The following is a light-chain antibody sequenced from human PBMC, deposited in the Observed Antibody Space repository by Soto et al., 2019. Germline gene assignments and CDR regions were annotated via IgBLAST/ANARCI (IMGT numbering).Light chain of an antibody. J-gene: IGKJ4*01. CDR3: HQRSNWPLT. Sequence: EIVLTQSPATLSLSPGERATLSCRASQSVSSYLAWYQQKPGQAPRLLIYDASNRATGIPARFSGSASGTDFTLTISSLEPEDFAVYFCHQRSNWPLTFGGGTKVEIK. CDR2: DAS. CDR1: QSVSSY. V-gene: IGKV3-11*01.